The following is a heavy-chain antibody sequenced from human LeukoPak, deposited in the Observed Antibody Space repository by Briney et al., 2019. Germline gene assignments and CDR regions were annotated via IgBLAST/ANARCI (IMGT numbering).Heavy chain of an antibody. CDR3: ARASPQYYFDY. V-gene: IGHV3-21*01. CDR1: GFTFSSYS. CDR2: ISSSSSSYI. Sequence: PGGSLRLSCAASGFTFSSYSMNWVRQAPGKGLEWVSSISSSSSSYIYYADSVKGRFTISRDNAKNSLYLQMNSLRAEDTAVYYCARASPQYYFDYWGQGTLVTVSS. J-gene: IGHJ4*02.